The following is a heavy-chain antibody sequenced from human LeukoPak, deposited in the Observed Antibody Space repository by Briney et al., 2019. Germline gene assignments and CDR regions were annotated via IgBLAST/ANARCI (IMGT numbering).Heavy chain of an antibody. CDR1: GGSFSGYY. V-gene: IGHV4-34*01. J-gene: IGHJ6*03. CDR2: INHSGST. Sequence: SETLSLTCAVYGGSFSGYYWSWIRQPPGKGLGWIGEINHSGSTNYNPSLKSRVTISVDTSKNQFSLKLSSVTAADTAVYYCAGSGSYFYFYYYYMDVWGKGTTVTVSS. D-gene: IGHD3-10*01. CDR3: AGSGSYFYFYYYYMDV.